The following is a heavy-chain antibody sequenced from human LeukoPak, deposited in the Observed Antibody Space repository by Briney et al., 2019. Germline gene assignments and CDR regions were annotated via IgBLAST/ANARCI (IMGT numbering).Heavy chain of an antibody. CDR3: ARVSSSSSDY. CDR1: GGSISTSSYY. Sequence: SETLSLTCTVSGGSISTSSYYWSWIRQPPGKGLEWIGYIYYSGSTNYNPSLKSRVTISVDTSKNQFSLKLSSVTAADTAVYYCARVSSSSSDYWGQGTLVTVSS. D-gene: IGHD6-6*01. V-gene: IGHV4-61*01. CDR2: IYYSGST. J-gene: IGHJ4*02.